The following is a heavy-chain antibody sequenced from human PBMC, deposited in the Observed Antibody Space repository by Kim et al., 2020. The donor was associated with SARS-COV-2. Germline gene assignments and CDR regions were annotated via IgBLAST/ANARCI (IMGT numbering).Heavy chain of an antibody. D-gene: IGHD3-22*01. CDR3: AKDLTYDTSGYYFPLGY. V-gene: IGHV3-23*01. CDR2: ISVSGGST. Sequence: GGSLRLSCAASGFTFSSYAMSWVRQAPGKGLEWVSAISVSGGSTYYADSVKGRFTISRDNSKNRLYLQMNSLRAEDTAVYYCAKDLTYDTSGYYFPLGYWGQGTLVTVSS. CDR1: GFTFSSYA. J-gene: IGHJ4*02.